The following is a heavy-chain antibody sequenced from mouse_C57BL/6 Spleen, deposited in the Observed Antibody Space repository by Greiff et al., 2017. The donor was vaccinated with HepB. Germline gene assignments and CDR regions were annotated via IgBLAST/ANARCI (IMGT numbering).Heavy chain of an antibody. D-gene: IGHD2-12*01. V-gene: IGHV3-6*01. CDR3: AREAYSYYFDY. CDR2: ISYDGSN. Sequence: EVHLVESGPGLVKPSQSLSLTCSVTGYSITSGYYWNWIRQFPGNKLEWMGYISYDGSNNYNPSLKNRISITRDTSKNQFFLKLNSVTTEDTATYYCAREAYSYYFDYWGQGTTLTVSS. CDR1: GYSITSGYY. J-gene: IGHJ2*01.